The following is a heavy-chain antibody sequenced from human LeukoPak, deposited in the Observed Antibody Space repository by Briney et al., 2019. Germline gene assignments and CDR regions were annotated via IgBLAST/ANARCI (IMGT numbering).Heavy chain of an antibody. Sequence: PGGSLRLSCTASGFSFSTYSMTWVRQGPGKGLEWVSSIHNSGSKTFYADSVKGRFTISRDNSKNTLYLQMNSLTAEDTAIYYCSKDVVPDSGWDLDCWGQGTLVTVSS. V-gene: IGHV3-23*05. CDR2: IHNSGSKT. D-gene: IGHD6-19*01. CDR1: GFSFSTYS. J-gene: IGHJ4*02. CDR3: SKDVVPDSGWDLDC.